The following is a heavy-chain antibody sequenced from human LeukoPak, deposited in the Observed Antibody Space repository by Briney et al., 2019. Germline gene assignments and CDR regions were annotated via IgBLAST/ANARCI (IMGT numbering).Heavy chain of an antibody. CDR3: AKATRKRFGECPLDY. D-gene: IGHD3-10*01. CDR1: GFTFSSYA. Sequence: GGSLRLSCAASGFTFSSYAMSWVRQAPGKGLEWVSAISGSGGSTYYADSVKGRFTISRDNSKNTLYLQMNSLRAEDTAVYYCAKATRKRFGECPLDYWGQGTLVTVSS. V-gene: IGHV3-23*01. J-gene: IGHJ4*02. CDR2: ISGSGGST.